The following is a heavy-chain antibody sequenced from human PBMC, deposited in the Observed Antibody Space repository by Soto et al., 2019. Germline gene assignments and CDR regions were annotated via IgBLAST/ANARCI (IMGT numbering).Heavy chain of an antibody. D-gene: IGHD6-13*01. V-gene: IGHV1-69*01. CDR1: GGTFSSYA. Sequence: QVQLVQSGAEVKKPGSSVKVSCKASGGTFSSYAISWVRQAPGQGLEWMGGIIPIFGTANYAQKFQGRVTITADESTSTAYRGRSSLRSGDTAVYYGARGGGGGQQLVLAGLGYFDYWGQGTLVTVSS. CDR2: IIPIFGTA. CDR3: ARGGGGGQQLVLAGLGYFDY. J-gene: IGHJ4*02.